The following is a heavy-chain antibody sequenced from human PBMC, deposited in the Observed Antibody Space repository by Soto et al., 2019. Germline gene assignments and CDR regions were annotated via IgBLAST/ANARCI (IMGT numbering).Heavy chain of an antibody. Sequence: EVQLVESGGGLVQPGGSLRLSCAASGFTFTDHWMHWVRQAPGKGLMWVSRISGDGRTNYADSVKGRFTISRDNAKNTLYLQMNSLRVEDTALYYCARGVRGHYGKDVW. CDR1: GFTFTDHW. J-gene: IGHJ6*01. CDR2: ISGDGRT. V-gene: IGHV3-74*01. D-gene: IGHD3-10*01. CDR3: ARGVRGHYGKDV.